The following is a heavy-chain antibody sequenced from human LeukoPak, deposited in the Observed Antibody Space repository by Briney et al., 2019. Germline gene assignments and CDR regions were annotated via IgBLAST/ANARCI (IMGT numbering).Heavy chain of an antibody. J-gene: IGHJ5*02. Sequence: ASVKVSCKASGYTFTSYGISWVRQAPGQGLEWMGWISAYNGNTNYAQKLQGRVTMTTDTSTSTAYMELRSLRSDDTAVYYCARVITIFGVVIIPSWFDPWGQGTLVTVSS. D-gene: IGHD3-3*01. CDR3: ARVITIFGVVIIPSWFDP. CDR2: ISAYNGNT. CDR1: GYTFTSYG. V-gene: IGHV1-18*01.